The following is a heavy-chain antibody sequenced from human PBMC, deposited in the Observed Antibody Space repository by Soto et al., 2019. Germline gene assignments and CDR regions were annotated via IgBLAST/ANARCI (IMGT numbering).Heavy chain of an antibody. CDR1: GGSISSSSYY. CDR3: ARLYSYGPDY. J-gene: IGHJ4*02. V-gene: IGHV4-39*01. D-gene: IGHD5-18*01. CDR2: IYYSGST. Sequence: SETLSLTCTVSGGSISSSSYYWGWIRQPPGKGLEWIGSIYYSGSTYYNPSLKSRVTISVDTSKNQFSLKLSSVTAADTAVYYCARLYSYGPDYWGQGTLVTVSS.